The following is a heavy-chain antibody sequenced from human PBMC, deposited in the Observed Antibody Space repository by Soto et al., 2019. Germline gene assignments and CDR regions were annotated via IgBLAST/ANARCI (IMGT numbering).Heavy chain of an antibody. CDR2: ISSSSSYI. D-gene: IGHD2-15*01. Sequence: LRLSCAASGFTFSSYSMNWVRQAPGKGLEWVSSISSSSSYIYYADSVKGRFTISRDNAKNSLYLQMNSLRAEDTAVYYCARDSRVVVVAAYDYFDYWGQGTLVTVSS. CDR1: GFTFSSYS. V-gene: IGHV3-21*01. CDR3: ARDSRVVVVAAYDYFDY. J-gene: IGHJ4*02.